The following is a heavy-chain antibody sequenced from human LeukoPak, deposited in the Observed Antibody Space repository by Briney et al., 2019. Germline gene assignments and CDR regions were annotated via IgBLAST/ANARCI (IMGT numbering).Heavy chain of an antibody. CDR3: ARLYYGSGSYSWYYYYYMDV. CDR2: IYPGDSDT. J-gene: IGHJ6*03. Sequence: KPGESLKISCKGSGYSFTSYWIGWVRQMPGEGLEWMGIIYPGDSDTRYSPSFQGQVTISADKSISTAYLQWSSLKASDTAMYYCARLYYGSGSYSWYYYYYMDVWGKGTTVTVSS. V-gene: IGHV5-51*01. CDR1: GYSFTSYW. D-gene: IGHD3-10*01.